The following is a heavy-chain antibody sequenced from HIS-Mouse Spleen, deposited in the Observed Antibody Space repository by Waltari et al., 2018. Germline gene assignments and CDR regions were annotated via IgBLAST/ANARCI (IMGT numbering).Heavy chain of an antibody. CDR2: ISYDGSNK. J-gene: IGHJ5*02. V-gene: IGHV3-30*18. Sequence: QVQLVESGVGVVQPGRSLSPSCAASGFTFHSYGRPCVRQAPGKGLEWVAVISYDGSNKYYADSVKGRFTISRDNSKNTLYLQMNSLRAEDTAVYYCAKVGGWYNWFDPWGQGTLVTVSS. CDR1: GFTFHSYG. CDR3: AKVGGWYNWFDP.